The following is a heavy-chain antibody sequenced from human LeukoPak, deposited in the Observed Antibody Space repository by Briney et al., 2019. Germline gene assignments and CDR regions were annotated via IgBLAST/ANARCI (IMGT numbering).Heavy chain of an antibody. CDR1: GFTFSSYA. Sequence: GGSLRLSCAASGFTFSSYAMSWVRQAPGKGLEWVAVISYDGSNKYYADSVKGRFTISRDNSKNTLYLQMNSLRAEDTAVYYCAKDRYNWNYHVYYYYGMDVWGQGTTVTVSS. V-gene: IGHV3-30*18. CDR2: ISYDGSNK. J-gene: IGHJ6*02. D-gene: IGHD1-7*01. CDR3: AKDRYNWNYHVYYYYGMDV.